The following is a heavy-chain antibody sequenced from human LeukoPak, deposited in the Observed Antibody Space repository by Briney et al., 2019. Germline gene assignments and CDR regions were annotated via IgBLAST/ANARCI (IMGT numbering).Heavy chain of an antibody. Sequence: SETLSLTCTVSGYSISSGYYWGWIRQPPGKGLEWIGSIYHSGSTYYNPSLKSRVTISVDTSKNQFSLKLSSVTAADTAVYYCARDRGSSWTVDAFDIWGQGTMVTVSS. J-gene: IGHJ3*02. D-gene: IGHD6-13*01. CDR3: ARDRGSSWTVDAFDI. CDR1: GYSISSGYY. V-gene: IGHV4-38-2*02. CDR2: IYHSGST.